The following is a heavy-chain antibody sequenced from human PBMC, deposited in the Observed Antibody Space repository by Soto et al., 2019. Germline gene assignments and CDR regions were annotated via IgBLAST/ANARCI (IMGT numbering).Heavy chain of an antibody. CDR2: INPSGGST. V-gene: IGHV1-46*03. CDR3: AYYDILTGYSFDP. J-gene: IGHJ5*02. CDR1: GYTFTSYY. Sequence: ASVKVSCKASGYTFTSYYMHWVRQAPGQGLEWMGIINPSGGSTSYAQKFQGRVTMTRDTSTSTVYMELSSLRSEDTAVYYCAYYDILTGYSFDPWGQRTLVTVSS. D-gene: IGHD3-9*01.